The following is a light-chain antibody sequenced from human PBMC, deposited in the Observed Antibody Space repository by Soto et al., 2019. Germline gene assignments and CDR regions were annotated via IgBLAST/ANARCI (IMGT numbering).Light chain of an antibody. V-gene: IGLV2-14*01. CDR1: SSDVGGYNY. CDR3: SSYTSSSTLYV. Sequence: HSVLNQPASVYGCRGQSITISCTGTSSDVGGYNYVSWYQQHPGKAPKLMIYDVSNRPSGVSNRFSGSKSGNTASLTISGLQAEDEADYYCSSYTSSSTLYVFGTGTKVTVL. CDR2: DVS. J-gene: IGLJ1*01.